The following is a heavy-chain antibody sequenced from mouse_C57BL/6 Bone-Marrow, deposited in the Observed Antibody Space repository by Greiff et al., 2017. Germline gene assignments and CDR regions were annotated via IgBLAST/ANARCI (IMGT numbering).Heavy chain of an antibody. J-gene: IGHJ2*01. Sequence: QVQLQQSGPELVKPGASVKLSCTASGYTFTSYDINWVKQRPGQGLEWIGWIYPRDGSTKYNEKFKGKATLTVDTSSSTAYMELHSLTSEDSAVCFGASKGTADYWGQGTTLTVSS. CDR3: ASKGTADY. CDR2: IYPRDGST. D-gene: IGHD1-2*01. CDR1: GYTFTSYD. V-gene: IGHV1-85*01.